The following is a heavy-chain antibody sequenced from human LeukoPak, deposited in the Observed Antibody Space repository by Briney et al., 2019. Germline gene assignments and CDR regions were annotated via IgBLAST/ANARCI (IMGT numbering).Heavy chain of an antibody. CDR3: ARVGGTDDFWSGYYLEY. CDR2: IIPIFGTA. Sequence: KISCKGSGYSFTSYWIGWVRHAHGQGLEWMGGIIPIFGTANYAQKFQGRVTITTDESTSTAYMELSSLRSEDTAVYYCARVGGTDDFWSGYYLEYWGQGTLVTVSS. D-gene: IGHD3-3*01. V-gene: IGHV1-69*05. J-gene: IGHJ4*02. CDR1: GYSFTSYW.